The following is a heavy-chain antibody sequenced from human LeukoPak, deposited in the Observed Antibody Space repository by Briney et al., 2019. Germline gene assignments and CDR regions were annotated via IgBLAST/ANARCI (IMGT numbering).Heavy chain of an antibody. D-gene: IGHD6-19*01. J-gene: IGHJ5*02. CDR1: GFTFSSYA. Sequence: GGSLRLSCAASGFTFSSYALNWVRQAPGKGLEWVSAISGSGDIAYYADSVKGRFTISRDNSKRTLSLQMNSLRAEDSAVYYSAKEYIMAIPVAGIAPSWGQGCLVT. V-gene: IGHV3-23*01. CDR2: ISGSGDIA. CDR3: AKEYIMAIPVAGIAPS.